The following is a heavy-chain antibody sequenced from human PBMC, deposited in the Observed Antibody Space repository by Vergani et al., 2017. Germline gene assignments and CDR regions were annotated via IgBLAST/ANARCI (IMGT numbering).Heavy chain of an antibody. V-gene: IGHV4-30-2*01. CDR3: ARGYCSSTSCFNWFDP. CDR2: IYHSGST. Sequence: QLQLQESGSGLVKPSQTLSLTCAVSGGSISSGGYSWSWIRHPPGKGLEWIGYIYHSGSTYYNPSLKSRVTISVDRSKNQFSLKLSSVTAADTAVYYCARGYCSSTSCFNWFDPWGQGTLVTVSS. J-gene: IGHJ5*02. CDR1: GGSISSGGYS. D-gene: IGHD2-2*01.